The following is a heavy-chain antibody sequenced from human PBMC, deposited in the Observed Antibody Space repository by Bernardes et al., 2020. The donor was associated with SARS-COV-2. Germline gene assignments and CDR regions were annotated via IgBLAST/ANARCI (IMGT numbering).Heavy chain of an antibody. CDR1: GYTFSFYG. CDR2: VSAYNGNT. J-gene: IGHJ3*02. V-gene: IGHV1-18*04. D-gene: IGHD5-18*01. Sequence: SVNVSCKASGYTFSFYGIICVRQAPAQGLEWMGWVSAYNGNTKYAQKVQGRVTLTTDTSTNTAYMELRSLRSDDTAMYYCARDEGYHDSREAFDTWGQGTLVTVSS. CDR3: ARDEGYHDSREAFDT.